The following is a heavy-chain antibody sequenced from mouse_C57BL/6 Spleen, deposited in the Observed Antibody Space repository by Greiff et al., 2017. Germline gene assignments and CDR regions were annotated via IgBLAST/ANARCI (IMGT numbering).Heavy chain of an antibody. CDR3: ARSPITTVVASYYFDY. Sequence: VKVVESGPGLVQPSQSLSITCTVSGFSLTSYGVHWVRQSPGKGLEWLGVIWSGGSTDYNAAFISRLSISKDNSKSQVFVKMNSLQADDTAIYYCARSPITTVVASYYFDYWGQGTTLTVSS. D-gene: IGHD1-1*01. CDR1: GFSLTSYG. CDR2: IWSGGST. V-gene: IGHV2-2*01. J-gene: IGHJ2*01.